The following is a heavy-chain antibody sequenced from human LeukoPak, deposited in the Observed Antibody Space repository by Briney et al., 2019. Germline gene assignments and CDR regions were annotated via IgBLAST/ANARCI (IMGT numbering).Heavy chain of an antibody. V-gene: IGHV1-18*01. Sequence: ASVKVSCKASGYTFTSYGISWVRQAPGQGLEWMGWISAYNGNTNYAQKLQGRVTTTTDTSTSTAYMELRSLRSDDTAVYYCARFLVDYGDYGGYYYYGMDVWGQGTTVTVSS. CDR3: ARFLVDYGDYGGYYYYGMDV. CDR2: ISAYNGNT. D-gene: IGHD4-17*01. J-gene: IGHJ6*02. CDR1: GYTFTSYG.